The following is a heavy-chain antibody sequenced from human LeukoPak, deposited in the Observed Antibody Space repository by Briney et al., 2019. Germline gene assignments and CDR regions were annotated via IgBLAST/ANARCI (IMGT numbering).Heavy chain of an antibody. CDR3: ARHGYCSGGTCWVN. D-gene: IGHD2-15*01. J-gene: IGHJ4*02. V-gene: IGHV4-59*08. Sequence: SETLSLTCTVSGGPISSYYWSWIRQPPGKGLEWIGYIYYSGTTKYNPSLNSRVTILVDTSKNQFSLELSSVTAADTAVYYCARHGYCSGGTCWVNWGQGTLVTVSS. CDR1: GGPISSYY. CDR2: IYYSGTT.